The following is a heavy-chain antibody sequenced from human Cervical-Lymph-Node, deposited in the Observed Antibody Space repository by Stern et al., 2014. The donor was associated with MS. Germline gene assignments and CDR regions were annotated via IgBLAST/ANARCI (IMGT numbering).Heavy chain of an antibody. CDR3: AKVAWELLGAFDI. V-gene: IGHV1-2*02. J-gene: IGHJ3*02. CDR1: GYTFIDYY. D-gene: IGHD2-15*01. CDR2: INPSTGAT. Sequence: QVQLGQSGAEVKKPGASVTVSCKASGYTFIDYYIHWVRQAPGQGFEWLGWINPSTGATNYGQKFQGRVTMTRDTSINTAYVELRRLRSDDTAVYFCAKVAWELLGAFDIWGQGTLITVSS.